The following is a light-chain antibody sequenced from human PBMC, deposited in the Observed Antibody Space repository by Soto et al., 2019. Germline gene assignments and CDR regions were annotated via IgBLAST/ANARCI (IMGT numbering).Light chain of an antibody. V-gene: IGKV3-20*01. CDR3: QQYNTSPMT. Sequence: EVVLTQSPGTLSLSPGERATLSCRASQSVSSTYLAWYQQKPGQAPRLLIYGASSRATGIPDRFSGSGSGTSFTLTISRLEPEDFAVYYCQQYNTSPMTFGQGTKVEI. CDR1: QSVSSTY. CDR2: GAS. J-gene: IGKJ1*01.